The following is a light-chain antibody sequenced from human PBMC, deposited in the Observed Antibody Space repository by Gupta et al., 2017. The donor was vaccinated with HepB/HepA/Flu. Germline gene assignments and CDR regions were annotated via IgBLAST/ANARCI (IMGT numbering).Light chain of an antibody. V-gene: IGKV3-20*01. CDR3: QQYGSLPRGLT. CDR1: QSVSSSY. J-gene: IGKJ3*01. CDR2: GAS. Sequence: EIVLTQSPGTLSLSPGERATLSCRASQSVSSSYLSWYQQKPGQAARLLIYGASSRATGIPDRFSGSGSGTDFTLTISRLEPEDFAVYYCQQYGSLPRGLTFGHGTKVDIK.